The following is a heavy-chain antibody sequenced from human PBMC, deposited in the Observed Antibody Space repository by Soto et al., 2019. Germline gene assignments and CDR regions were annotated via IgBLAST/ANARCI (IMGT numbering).Heavy chain of an antibody. Sequence: EVQLLESGGGLVQPGGSLRLSCAGSGFTFSSYAMTWVRQAPGKGLEWVSGISAMGGTTYYADSVKGRFAISRDNSKNMVHQQMNSLRAEDTAVYYCAKEEWLGESRGPIYWGQGTLVTVSS. CDR1: GFTFSSYA. CDR2: ISAMGGTT. V-gene: IGHV3-23*01. CDR3: AKEEWLGESRGPIY. D-gene: IGHD3-10*01. J-gene: IGHJ4*02.